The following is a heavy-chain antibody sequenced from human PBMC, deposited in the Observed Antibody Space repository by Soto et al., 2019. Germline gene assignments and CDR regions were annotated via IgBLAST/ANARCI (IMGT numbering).Heavy chain of an antibody. CDR3: AREPSSDPSFYYHYMDV. V-gene: IGHV1-8*01. CDR2: MNPNSGNT. D-gene: IGHD3-10*01. CDR1: GYTFSNYN. J-gene: IGHJ6*03. Sequence: QEQLVQSGAEVKKPGAPVKVSCKASGYTFSNYNINWVRQASGQGLEWMGWMNPNSGNTGYAEKFQGRVTMTRNSSTSTAYMELSGLRSEDTAVYYCAREPSSDPSFYYHYMDVWGKGTTLTVSS.